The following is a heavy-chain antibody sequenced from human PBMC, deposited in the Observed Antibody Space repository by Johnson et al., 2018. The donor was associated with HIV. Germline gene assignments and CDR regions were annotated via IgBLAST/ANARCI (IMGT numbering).Heavy chain of an antibody. CDR1: GFTFGDYA. J-gene: IGHJ3*02. CDR3: AKFLLMYEERSGTFDI. CDR2: MWYDGSNK. Sequence: QVQLVESGGGLVQPGRSLRLSCTAVGFTFGDYAMSWVRQAPGRGLEWVAVMWYDGSNKYYADSVKGRFTISRDNSKNTLYLQMNSLRAEDTAVYYCAKFLLMYEERSGTFDIWGQGTMVTVSS. V-gene: IGHV3-33*06. D-gene: IGHD2-8*01.